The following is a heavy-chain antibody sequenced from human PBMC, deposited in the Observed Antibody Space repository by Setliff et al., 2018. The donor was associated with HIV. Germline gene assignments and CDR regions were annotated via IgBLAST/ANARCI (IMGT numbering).Heavy chain of an antibody. CDR2: VSASGTT. J-gene: IGHJ4*02. CDR1: GGSMSRVY. V-gene: IGHV4-4*08. Sequence: SETLSLTCSVSGGSMSRVYWTWIRQPPGKGLEWIGYVSASGTTKYNPSLQSRVTISGDSSKNQFSLRLSSVTAADTAVYYCARQVTVVGYFETAAGSFNYWGPGTLVTVSS. D-gene: IGHD2-21*01. CDR3: ARQVTVVGYFETAAGSFNY.